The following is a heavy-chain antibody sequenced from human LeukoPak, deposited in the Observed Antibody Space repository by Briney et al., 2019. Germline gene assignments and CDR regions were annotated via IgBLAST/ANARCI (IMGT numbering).Heavy chain of an antibody. Sequence: GSSVKVSCKASGGTFSSYTISWVRQAPGQGLEWMGRIIPIFGTANYAQKFQGRVTITTDESTSTAYMELSSLGSEDTAVYYCAVGNFTYYYDSSGYYWFDPWGQGTLVTVSS. CDR1: GGTFSSYT. CDR2: IIPIFGTA. CDR3: AVGNFTYYYDSSGYYWFDP. V-gene: IGHV1-69*05. D-gene: IGHD3-22*01. J-gene: IGHJ5*02.